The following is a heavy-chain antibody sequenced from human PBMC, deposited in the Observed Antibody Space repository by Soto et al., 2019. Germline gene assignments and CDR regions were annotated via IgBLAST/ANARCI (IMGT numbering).Heavy chain of an antibody. CDR1: GGSFSGYY. D-gene: IGHD4-4*01. V-gene: IGHV4-34*01. CDR3: ARRSTEYYFDY. J-gene: IGHJ4*02. CDR2: INHSGST. Sequence: SETLSLTCAVYGGSFSGYYWSWIRQPPGKGLEWIGEINHSGSTNYNPSLKSRVTISVDTSKNQFSLKLSSVTAADTAVYYCARRSTEYYFDYWGQGTLVTVSS.